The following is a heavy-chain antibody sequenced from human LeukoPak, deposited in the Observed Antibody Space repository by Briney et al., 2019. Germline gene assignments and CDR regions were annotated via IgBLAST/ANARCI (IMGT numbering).Heavy chain of an antibody. CDR1: GFTFSNAW. D-gene: IGHD2-2*01. CDR2: IKRKTDGGTT. V-gene: IGHV3-15*01. Sequence: GGSLSLSCAASGFTFSNAWMSWVRQAPGKGLEWVGRIKRKTDGGTTDYAAPVKGRFTISRDDSKNTLYLQMNSLKTEDTAVYYCTTGTTDIVVVPAAPSAFDIWGQGTMVTVSP. J-gene: IGHJ3*02. CDR3: TTGTTDIVVVPAAPSAFDI.